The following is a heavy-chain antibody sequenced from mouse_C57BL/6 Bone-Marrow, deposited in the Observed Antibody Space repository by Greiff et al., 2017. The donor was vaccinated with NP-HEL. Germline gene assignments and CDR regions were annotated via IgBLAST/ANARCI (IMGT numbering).Heavy chain of an antibody. Sequence: QVQLQQPGAELVMPGASVKLSCKASGYTFTSYWMHWVKQRPGQGLEWIGEIDPSDSYTNYNQKFKGKSTLTVDKSSSTAYMQLSSLTSENAAVYNCARGDYWCQGTTLTVSS. CDR3: ARGDY. J-gene: IGHJ2*01. CDR1: GYTFTSYW. V-gene: IGHV1-69*01. CDR2: IDPSDSYT.